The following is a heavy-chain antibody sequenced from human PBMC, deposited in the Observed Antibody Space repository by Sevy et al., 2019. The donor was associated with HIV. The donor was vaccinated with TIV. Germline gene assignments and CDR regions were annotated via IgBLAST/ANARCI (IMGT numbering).Heavy chain of an antibody. CDR1: GFTFTSYE. D-gene: IGHD4-17*01. CDR3: ARDLPPSATTVPHFDC. CDR2: ISNTGTTI. V-gene: IGHV3-48*03. Sequence: GGSLRLSCAASGFTFTSYEMNWVRQAPGKGLEWLSYISNTGTTIYYSDSVKGRFTMSRDNARSSLYLQMSSLRAEDTAVYYCARDLPPSATTVPHFDCWGQGTLVTVSS. J-gene: IGHJ4*02.